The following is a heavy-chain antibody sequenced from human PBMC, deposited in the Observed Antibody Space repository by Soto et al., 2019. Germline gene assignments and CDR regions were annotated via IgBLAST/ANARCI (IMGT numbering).Heavy chain of an antibody. CDR2: IKQDGSEK. V-gene: IGHV3-7*01. J-gene: IGHJ5*02. CDR1: GFTFSSYW. D-gene: IGHD6-13*01. CDR3: ARDRDSSSWYRSNWFDP. Sequence: GGSLRLSCAASGFTFSSYWMSWVRQAPGKGLEWVANIKQDGSEKYYVDSVKGRFTISRDNAKNSLYLQMNSLRAEDTAVYYCARDRDSSSWYRSNWFDPWGQGTLVTVSS.